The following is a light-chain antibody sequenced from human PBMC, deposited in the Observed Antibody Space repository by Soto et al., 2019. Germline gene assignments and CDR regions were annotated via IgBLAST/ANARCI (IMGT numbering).Light chain of an antibody. CDR2: DVT. CDR3: CSCADSYTFVL. CDR1: NNDVGNSNY. J-gene: IGLJ7*01. Sequence: QSVLTQPRSVSGSPGQSVTISCTGTNNDVGNSNYVSWYQQHPGKAPKLIIYDVTKRPSGVPDRFSGSKAGNTASLTISGLHTEDEADYFCCSCADSYTFVLFGGGTQLTVL. V-gene: IGLV2-11*01.